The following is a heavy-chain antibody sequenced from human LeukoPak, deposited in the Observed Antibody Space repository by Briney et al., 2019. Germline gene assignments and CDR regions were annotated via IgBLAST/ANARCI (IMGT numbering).Heavy chain of an antibody. V-gene: IGHV4-30-2*01. J-gene: IGHJ3*02. Sequence: SQTLSLTCVVSGGSVSSGGYSWSWIRQPPGKGLEWIGYIYQSGSTYYNPSLKSRVTISIDRSKNQFSLRLSSVTAADTALYYCASRWTSAFNIWGQGTMVTVPS. CDR3: ASRWTSAFNI. D-gene: IGHD4-23*01. CDR2: IYQSGST. CDR1: GGSVSSGGYS.